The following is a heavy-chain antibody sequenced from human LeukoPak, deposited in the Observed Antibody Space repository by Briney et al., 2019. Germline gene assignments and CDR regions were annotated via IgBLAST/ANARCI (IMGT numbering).Heavy chain of an antibody. CDR3: ARGPRSWGFDF. CDR1: GYTFTSYD. D-gene: IGHD7-27*01. V-gene: IGHV1-8*01. CDR2: MNPNSGNT. Sequence: ASVKVSCKASGYTFTSYDFNWVRQATGQGLEWMGWMNPNSGNTGYAQKFQGRVTMTRDTSITTAYMELSSLRSEDTAVCYCARGPRSWGFDFWGQGTLVTVSS. J-gene: IGHJ4*02.